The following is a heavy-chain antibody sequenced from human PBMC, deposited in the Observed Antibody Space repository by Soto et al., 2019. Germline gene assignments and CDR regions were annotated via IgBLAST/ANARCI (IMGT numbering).Heavy chain of an antibody. CDR3: ARDRGWLLDYYYGMDV. J-gene: IGHJ6*02. V-gene: IGHV1-2*04. CDR1: GDTFTGYY. D-gene: IGHD5-12*01. CDR2: INPNSGGT. Sequence: GASVKVSCKASGDTFTGYYMHWVRQAPGQGLEWMGWINPNSGGTNYAQKFQGWVTMTRDTSMSTAYMELSRLRSEDTAVYYCARDRGWLLDYYYGMDVWGQGTTVTVSS.